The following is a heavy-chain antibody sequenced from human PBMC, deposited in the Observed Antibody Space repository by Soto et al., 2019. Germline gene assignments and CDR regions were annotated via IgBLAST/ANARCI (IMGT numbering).Heavy chain of an antibody. V-gene: IGHV1-18*01. CDR3: ARSPFRTFGGLIVHYGMDG. J-gene: IGHJ6*02. Sequence: QAQLVQSGAEVKKPGASVKVSCKASGYTFTSYGINWVRQAPGQGLEWMAWISAYNGNTNYAQKFQDRVTVTTETSTTTGHMELRNLRSDDTAVYYCARSPFRTFGGLIVHYGMDGWGQGTTVTVSS. D-gene: IGHD3-16*02. CDR2: ISAYNGNT. CDR1: GYTFTSYG.